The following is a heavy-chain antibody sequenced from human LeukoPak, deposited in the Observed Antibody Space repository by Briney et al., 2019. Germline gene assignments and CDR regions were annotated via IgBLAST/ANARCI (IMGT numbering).Heavy chain of an antibody. CDR3: ARDALHYRLYYYMDV. J-gene: IGHJ6*03. CDR1: GYTFTGYY. D-gene: IGHD1-26*01. V-gene: IGHV1-2*02. Sequence: ASVKVSCKAPGYTFTGYYMHWVRQAPGQGLEWMGWINPNSGGTNYAQKFQGRVTMTRDTSISTAYMELSRLRSDDTAVYYCARDALHYRLYYYMDVWGKGTTVTVSS. CDR2: INPNSGGT.